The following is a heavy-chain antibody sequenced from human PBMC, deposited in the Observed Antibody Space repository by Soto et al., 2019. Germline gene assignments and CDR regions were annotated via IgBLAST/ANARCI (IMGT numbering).Heavy chain of an antibody. CDR3: ARDLRDGYPTGY. J-gene: IGHJ4*02. Sequence: ASVKVSCKASGYTFTSYYMHWVRQAPGQGLEWMGIINPSGGSTSYAQKFQGRVTMTRDTSTSTVYVELSSLRSEDTAVYYCARDLRDGYPTGYWGQGTLVTVSS. CDR1: GYTFTSYY. D-gene: IGHD5-12*01. CDR2: INPSGGST. V-gene: IGHV1-46*01.